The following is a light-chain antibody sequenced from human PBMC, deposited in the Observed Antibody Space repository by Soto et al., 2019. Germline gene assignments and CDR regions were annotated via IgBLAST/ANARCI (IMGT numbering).Light chain of an antibody. J-gene: IGKJ4*01. CDR2: LVS. Sequence: DIVMTQSPLSLPVTPGEPASISCRSSQSLLHRSGYNYLTWYLQKPGQSPQLLIDLVSSRASGVPDRFSGSGSGTDFTLKISRVEAEDVGVYSFRQALQTPLTFGGWNQVEIK. V-gene: IGKV2-28*01. CDR3: RQALQTPLT. CDR1: QSLLHRSGYNY.